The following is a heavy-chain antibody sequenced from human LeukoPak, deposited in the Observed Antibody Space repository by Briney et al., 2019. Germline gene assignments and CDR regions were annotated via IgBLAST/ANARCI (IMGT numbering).Heavy chain of an antibody. V-gene: IGHV3-11*06. CDR1: GFTVSNYY. CDR3: TRVGDYGGNWAWYFDL. CDR2: INPTSGYT. Sequence: GGSLRLSCAASGFTVSNYYMSWIRQAPGKGLEWLSYINPTSGYTPYADSVRGRFTISRDNAKNSLYLQMNSLRAEDTAVYYCTRVGDYGGNWAWYFDLWGRGTLVTVSS. D-gene: IGHD4-23*01. J-gene: IGHJ2*01.